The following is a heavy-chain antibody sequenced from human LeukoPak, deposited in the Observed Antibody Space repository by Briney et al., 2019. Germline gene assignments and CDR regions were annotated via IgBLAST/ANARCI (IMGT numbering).Heavy chain of an antibody. CDR3: ARGEGIFGVVRSLGYYYYYMDV. Sequence: ASVKVSCKASGYTFTSYYMHWVRQAPGQGLEWIGIINPSGGSTSYAQKFQGRVTMTRDMSTSTVYMELSSLRSEDTAVYYCARGEGIFGVVRSLGYYYYYMDVWGKGTTVTVSS. CDR1: GYTFTSYY. D-gene: IGHD3-3*01. CDR2: INPSGGST. J-gene: IGHJ6*03. V-gene: IGHV1-46*01.